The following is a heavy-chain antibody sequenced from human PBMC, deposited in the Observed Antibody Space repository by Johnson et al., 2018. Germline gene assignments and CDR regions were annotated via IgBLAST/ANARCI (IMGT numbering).Heavy chain of an antibody. V-gene: IGHV3-30*18. J-gene: IGHJ3*02. Sequence: QVQLVQSGGGVVQXGRSLRLSCAASGFSFSNYGMHWVRQAPGKGLEWVAVISYDVSNKYYADSVKGRFTISRDNSKNTLYLQMNSLRTQDTAVYYCAKYHDGNSGAFDIWGQGTMVTVSS. CDR3: AKYHDGNSGAFDI. CDR2: ISYDVSNK. CDR1: GFSFSNYG. D-gene: IGHD4-23*01.